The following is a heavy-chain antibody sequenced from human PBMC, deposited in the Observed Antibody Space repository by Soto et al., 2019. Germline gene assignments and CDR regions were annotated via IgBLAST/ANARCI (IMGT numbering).Heavy chain of an antibody. J-gene: IGHJ4*02. Sequence: QVQLVQSGAEVKKPGASVKVSCKASGFDFNAYYIHWVRQAPRQGFEWMGWINGNSGESQDAQTFHGRVTLTRDTSTKTAYLEMKGLTSDDTAVYFCARDYYLDFWGQGTLVSVSS. D-gene: IGHD3-10*01. V-gene: IGHV1-2*02. CDR1: GFDFNAYY. CDR2: INGNSGES. CDR3: ARDYYLDF.